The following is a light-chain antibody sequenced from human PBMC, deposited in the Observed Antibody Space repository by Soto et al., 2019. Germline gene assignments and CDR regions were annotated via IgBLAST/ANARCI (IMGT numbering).Light chain of an antibody. CDR1: QSVASGY. CDR2: AAS. J-gene: IGKJ3*01. Sequence: EIVLTQSPGTLSLSPGESATLSCRASQSVASGYLAWYQQKAGQAPRLLIYAASSRATGIPDRFSGGGSGTDFILSISRLEPEDFAVYFCQHYAMSPPFTFGPGTRVDIK. CDR3: QHYAMSPPFT. V-gene: IGKV3-20*01.